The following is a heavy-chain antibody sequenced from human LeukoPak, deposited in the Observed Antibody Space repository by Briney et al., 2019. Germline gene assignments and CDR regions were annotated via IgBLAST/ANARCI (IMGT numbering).Heavy chain of an antibody. V-gene: IGHV3-33*01. D-gene: IGHD5-18*01. CDR2: IWHDGSNK. J-gene: IGHJ5*01. CDR1: GFTFSSYG. Sequence: PGRSLRLSCAASGFTFSSYGMHWVRQAPGKGLQWVAVIWHDGSNKYYADSVKGRFTISRDNSKNTLYLEMNSLTAEDTAVYYCLQDPGDHSNSAMGNWFDSWGQGTLVTVSS. CDR3: LQDPGDHSNSAMGNWFDS.